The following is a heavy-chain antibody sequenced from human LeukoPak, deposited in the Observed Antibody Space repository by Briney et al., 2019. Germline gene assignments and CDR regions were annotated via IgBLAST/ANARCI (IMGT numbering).Heavy chain of an antibody. CDR2: IFHSGST. CDR3: ARHPASHIVGWFDP. V-gene: IGHV4-38-2*01. J-gene: IGHJ5*02. CDR1: GYSISSGYY. Sequence: SETLSLTCAVSGYSISSGYYWGWIRPPPGKGLEWIGSIFHSGSTYYNPSLKSRVTISVDTSKNQFSLKLSSVTAADTAVYYCARHPASHIVGWFDPWGQGTLVTVSS. D-gene: IGHD2-15*01.